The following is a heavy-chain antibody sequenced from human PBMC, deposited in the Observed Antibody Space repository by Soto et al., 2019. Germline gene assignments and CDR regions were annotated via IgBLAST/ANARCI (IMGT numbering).Heavy chain of an antibody. J-gene: IGHJ6*02. V-gene: IGHV3-9*01. CDR2: ILASGDV. CDR1: GFTLRDSA. D-gene: IGHD6-6*01. Sequence: EAELVESGGGLVQPGRSLRLSCATSGFTLRDSAMHWVRQVPGGGLEWVSGILASGDVGYVDSVRGRFNRSRDIAKSSLHLQMHSLKADDTALYDGVRDTSSGGADVWGQGTTVTVSS. CDR3: VRDTSSGGADV.